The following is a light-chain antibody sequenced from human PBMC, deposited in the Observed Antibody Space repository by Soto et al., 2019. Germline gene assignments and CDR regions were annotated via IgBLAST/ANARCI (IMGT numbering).Light chain of an antibody. CDR2: KAS. J-gene: IGKJ4*01. V-gene: IGKV1-5*03. CDR3: QQYNILLT. CDR1: QSISRW. Sequence: DIQMTQSPSTLSASVGDRVTITGPVGQSISRWLAGYQQKPGKAPKFMIYKASSLESGVPAKFTGSLSRTEFTLTISGLQPDDCATYYCQQYNILLTFGGGPKVEIK.